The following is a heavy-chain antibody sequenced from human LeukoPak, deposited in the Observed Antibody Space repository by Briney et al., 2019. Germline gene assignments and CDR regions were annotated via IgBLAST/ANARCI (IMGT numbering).Heavy chain of an antibody. V-gene: IGHV3-49*04. CDR2: IRRKAHGGTT. CDR1: GFTFGDYA. Sequence: TGGSLRLSCTTSGFTFGDYAMSWVRQAPGKGLEWVSFIRRKAHGGTTEYAASVKGRFSSSRDDSKSIAYLQMDSLKTVDTAVYFCTRVTYYYDNSGYFHFDSWGQGSLVTVSS. D-gene: IGHD3-22*01. J-gene: IGHJ4*02. CDR3: TRVTYYYDNSGYFHFDS.